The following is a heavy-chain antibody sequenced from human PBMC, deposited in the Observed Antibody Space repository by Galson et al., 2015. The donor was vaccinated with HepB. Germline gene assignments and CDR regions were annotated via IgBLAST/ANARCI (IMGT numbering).Heavy chain of an antibody. CDR2: ISYDGSNK. CDR1: GLTFSSYA. D-gene: IGHD5-18*01. J-gene: IGHJ3*02. V-gene: IGHV3-30-3*01. CDR3: ARDRGGYSYPDAFDI. Sequence: SLRLSCAASGLTFSSYAMHWVRQAPGKGLEWVAVISYDGSNKYYADSVKGRFTISRDNSKNTLYLQMNSLRAEDTAVYYCARDRGGYSYPDAFDIWGQGTMVTVSS.